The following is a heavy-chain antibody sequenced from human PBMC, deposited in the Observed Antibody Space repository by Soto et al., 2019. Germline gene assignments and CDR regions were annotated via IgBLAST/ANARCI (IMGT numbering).Heavy chain of an antibody. D-gene: IGHD2-15*01. V-gene: IGHV2-5*08. J-gene: IGHJ4*02. CDR3: AHRREYCSGGSCYGFDY. Sequence: ESGGGLVKPGGSLRLSCAASGFTFSDYYMSWIRQPPGKALEWLALIYWDDDKRYSPSLKSRLTITKDTSKNQVVLTMTNMDPVDTATYYCAHRREYCSGGSCYGFDYWGQGTLVTVSS. CDR2: IYWDDDK. CDR1: GFTFSDYY.